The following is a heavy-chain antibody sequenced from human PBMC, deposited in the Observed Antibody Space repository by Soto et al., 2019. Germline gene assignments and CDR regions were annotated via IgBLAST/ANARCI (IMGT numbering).Heavy chain of an antibody. CDR3: ARDLWELPRAYDYYGMDV. Sequence: ASVEVSFKASGYPFTGYYMHLVRQAPGQGLEWMGWINPNSGGTNYAQKFQGRVTMTRDTSISTAYMELSRLRSDDTAVYYCARDLWELPRAYDYYGMDVWGQGTTFTVSS. CDR2: INPNSGGT. J-gene: IGHJ6*01. CDR1: GYPFTGYY. V-gene: IGHV1-2*02. D-gene: IGHD1-26*01.